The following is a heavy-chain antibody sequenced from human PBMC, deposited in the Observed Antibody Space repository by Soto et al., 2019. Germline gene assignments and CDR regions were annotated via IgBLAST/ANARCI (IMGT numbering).Heavy chain of an antibody. Sequence: QVQLQESGPGLVKPSETLSLTCTVSGGSISSYYWSWIRQPPGKGLEWIGYIYYSGSTNYNPSLKSRVTISVDTSKNQFSLKLSSVTAADTAVYYCARGFEAALPAPGYWGQGTLVTVSS. V-gene: IGHV4-59*01. CDR2: IYYSGST. CDR3: ARGFEAALPAPGY. D-gene: IGHD3-9*01. CDR1: GGSISSYY. J-gene: IGHJ4*02.